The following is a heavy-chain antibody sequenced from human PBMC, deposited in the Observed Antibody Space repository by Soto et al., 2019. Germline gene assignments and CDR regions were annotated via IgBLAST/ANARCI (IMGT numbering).Heavy chain of an antibody. CDR3: ARGPYCSSTSCYLSYYYYMDV. CDR2: INHSGST. CDR1: GGSFSGYY. D-gene: IGHD2-2*01. J-gene: IGHJ6*03. V-gene: IGHV4-34*01. Sequence: SETLSLTCAVYGGSFSGYYWSWIRQPPGKGLEWIGEINHSGSTNYNPSLKSRVTISVDTSKNQFSLKLSSVTAADTAVYYCARGPYCSSTSCYLSYYYYMDVWGKGTTVTVSS.